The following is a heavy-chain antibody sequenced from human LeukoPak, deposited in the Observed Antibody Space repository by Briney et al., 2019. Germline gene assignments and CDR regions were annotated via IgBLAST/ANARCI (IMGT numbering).Heavy chain of an antibody. Sequence: GGSLRLSCAGSGFTFSSYGMHWVRQAPGKGLEWVAVLWYDGSNKYYADSVQGRFTISRDNSKNTLYLQMNSLRAEDTAVYYCARGTYSSGWYHYWGQGTLVTVSS. D-gene: IGHD6-19*01. CDR1: GFTFSSYG. J-gene: IGHJ4*02. V-gene: IGHV3-33*01. CDR2: LWYDGSNK. CDR3: ARGTYSSGWYHY.